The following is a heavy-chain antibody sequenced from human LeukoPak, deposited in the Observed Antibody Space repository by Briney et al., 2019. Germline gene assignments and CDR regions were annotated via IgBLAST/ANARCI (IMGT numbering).Heavy chain of an antibody. CDR2: INPSGGST. D-gene: IGHD6-19*01. J-gene: IGHJ4*02. V-gene: IGHV1-46*01. CDR3: ARSVRRIAVAGIFDY. Sequence: GASVKVSCKASGYTFTSYGISWVRQAPGQGLEWMGIINPSGGSTSYAQKFQGRVTMTRDTSTSTVYMELSSLRSEDTAVYYCARSVRRIAVAGIFDYWGQGTLVTVSS. CDR1: GYTFTSYG.